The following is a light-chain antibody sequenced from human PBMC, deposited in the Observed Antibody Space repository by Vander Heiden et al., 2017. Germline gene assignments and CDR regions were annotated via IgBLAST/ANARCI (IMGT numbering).Light chain of an antibody. CDR1: QLDINY. J-gene: IGLJ3*02. Sequence: SFQLTQPPSLSVSPGQTVSIPCTGDQLDINYTYWYQQKPGQSPVLVIYQDTKRPSGIPVRCSGSNSVSTATLTISGTYSQDEADYYCLTRDINTWVFGGGTKLTVL. CDR2: QDT. V-gene: IGLV3-1*01. CDR3: LTRDINTWV.